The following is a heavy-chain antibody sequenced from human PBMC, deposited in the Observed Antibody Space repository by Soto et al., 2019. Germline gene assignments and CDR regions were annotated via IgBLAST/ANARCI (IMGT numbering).Heavy chain of an antibody. CDR3: AREEYYDFWSGYSAYGMDV. J-gene: IGHJ6*02. Sequence: SETLSLTCTVSGGSISSYYWSWIRQPPGKGLEWIGYIYYSGSTNYNPSLKSRVTISVDTSKNQFSLKLSSVTAADTAVYYCAREEYYDFWSGYSAYGMDVWGQGTTVTVSS. V-gene: IGHV4-59*01. D-gene: IGHD3-3*01. CDR1: GGSISSYY. CDR2: IYYSGST.